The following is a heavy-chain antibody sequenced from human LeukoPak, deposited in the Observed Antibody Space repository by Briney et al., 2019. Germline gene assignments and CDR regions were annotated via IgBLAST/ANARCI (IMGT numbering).Heavy chain of an antibody. Sequence: ASVKVSCKASGYSFTSYWIGWVRQMPGKGLEWMGIIYPDDSDTRYSPSFQGQVTMSADKSISTAYLQWSSLKASDTAMYYCARQGGWYKDYWGQGTLVTVSS. CDR1: GYSFTSYW. J-gene: IGHJ4*02. V-gene: IGHV5-51*01. CDR3: ARQGGWYKDY. CDR2: IYPDDSDT. D-gene: IGHD6-19*01.